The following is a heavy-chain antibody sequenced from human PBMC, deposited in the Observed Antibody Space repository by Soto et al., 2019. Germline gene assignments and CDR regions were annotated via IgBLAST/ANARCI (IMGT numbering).Heavy chain of an antibody. V-gene: IGHV4-34*01. Sequence: SETLSLTCAIYGGSFSGYYWSWLRQPPGKGLEWIGEINHSGSTNYNPSLKSRVTISADTSKNQFSLKLSSVTAADTAVYYCARGIKYGDYSRWFDPWGPGTLVTVSS. CDR3: ARGIKYGDYSRWFDP. J-gene: IGHJ5*02. D-gene: IGHD4-17*01. CDR2: INHSGST. CDR1: GGSFSGYY.